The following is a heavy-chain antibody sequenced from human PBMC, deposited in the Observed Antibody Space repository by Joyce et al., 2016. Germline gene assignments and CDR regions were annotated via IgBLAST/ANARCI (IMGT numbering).Heavy chain of an antibody. Sequence: QVQLQESGPGLVKPSETLSLTCTVSGGSVSSGSYYWSWIRQPPGKGLEWIGYIYYSGSTTYNPYLKSRVSISVDTSKNQFSLKLSSVTAADTAVYYCARGSGWYKNFDSWGQGTLVTVSS. D-gene: IGHD6-19*01. CDR2: IYYSGST. J-gene: IGHJ4*02. CDR3: ARGSGWYKNFDS. CDR1: GGSVSSGSYY. V-gene: IGHV4-61*01.